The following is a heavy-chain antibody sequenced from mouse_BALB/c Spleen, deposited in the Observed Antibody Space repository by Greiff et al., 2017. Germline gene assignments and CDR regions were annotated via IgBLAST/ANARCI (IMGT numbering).Heavy chain of an antibody. D-gene: IGHD2-3*01. Sequence: EVKLQESGTVLARPGASVKMSCKASGYSFTSYWMHWVKQRPGQGLEWIGAIYPGNSDTSYNQKFKGKAKLTAVTSASTAYMELSSLTNEDSAVYYCTRWIDGYYGDYAMDYWGQGTSVTVSS. CDR1: GYSFTSYW. CDR3: TRWIDGYYGDYAMDY. V-gene: IGHV1-5*01. J-gene: IGHJ4*01. CDR2: IYPGNSDT.